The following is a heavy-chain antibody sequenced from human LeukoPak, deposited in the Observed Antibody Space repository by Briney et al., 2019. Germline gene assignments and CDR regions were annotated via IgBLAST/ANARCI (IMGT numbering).Heavy chain of an antibody. CDR2: INHSGST. Sequence: PSETLSLTCAVYGGSFSSYYWSWIRQPPGKGLEWIGEINHSGSTNYNPSLKSRVTISVDTSKNQFSLKLSSVTAADTAVYYCARRRSTSCLDYWGQGTLVTVSS. J-gene: IGHJ4*02. CDR1: GGSFSSYY. CDR3: ARRRSTSCLDY. V-gene: IGHV4-34*01. D-gene: IGHD2-2*01.